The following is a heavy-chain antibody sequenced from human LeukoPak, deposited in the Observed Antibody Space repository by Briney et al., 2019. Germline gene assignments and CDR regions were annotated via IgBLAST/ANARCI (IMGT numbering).Heavy chain of an antibody. Sequence: SETLSLTCAVSGGSINNYYWSWIRQPAGKGLEWIGRIFTSGSTNYNACLKSRVTMSVDTSKNQFSLKLRSMTAADTAVYYCARAPVTVKDSFDIWGQGTMVTVSS. CDR3: ARAPVTVKDSFDI. J-gene: IGHJ3*02. CDR1: GGSINNYY. V-gene: IGHV4-4*07. D-gene: IGHD4-11*01. CDR2: IFTSGST.